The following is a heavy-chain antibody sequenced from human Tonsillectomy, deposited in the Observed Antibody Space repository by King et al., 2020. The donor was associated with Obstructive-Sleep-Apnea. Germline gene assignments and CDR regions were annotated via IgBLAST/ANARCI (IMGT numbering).Heavy chain of an antibody. Sequence: VQLVESGGGLVKPGGSLRLSCAAAGFIFSDYYMSWIRQTPGKGREWDSYISTSSYYTNYADSVKGRFTISRDNAKNSLYLQLNSLRAEDTAVYYCARGHYDFWSGPCDYWGLGTLVTVSS. J-gene: IGHJ4*02. CDR1: GFIFSDYY. D-gene: IGHD3-3*01. CDR3: ARGHYDFWSGPCDY. CDR2: ISTSSYYT. V-gene: IGHV3-11*06.